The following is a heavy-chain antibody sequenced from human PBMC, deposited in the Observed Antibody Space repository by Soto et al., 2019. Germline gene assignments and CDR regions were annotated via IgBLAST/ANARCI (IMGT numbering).Heavy chain of an antibody. D-gene: IGHD6-6*01. CDR2: IYYSGTT. Sequence: LSLTCTVPGGSISSGDYYWSWIRQHPGKGLEWIGYIYYSGTTYYNPSLTSRVTISVDTSKNQFSLKLTSVTAADTAVYYCARGSFSSSSSWFDPWGQGTLVTVSS. CDR3: ARGSFSSSSSWFDP. CDR1: GGSISSGDYY. J-gene: IGHJ5*02. V-gene: IGHV4-31*03.